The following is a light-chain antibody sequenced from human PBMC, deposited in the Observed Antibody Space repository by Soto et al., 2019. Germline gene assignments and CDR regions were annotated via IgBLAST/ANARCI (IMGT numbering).Light chain of an antibody. Sequence: DVQMTQSPSSLSASVGDRVTITCRASRDISSSLAWYQQKPGKVPKLLIYAASTLHAGVQSRFSGSGSGTFFTLTINCLQPEDVATYFWQKYNSAPNTVGRGTRLEIK. CDR3: QKYNSAPNT. J-gene: IGKJ2*01. CDR2: AAS. V-gene: IGKV1-27*01. CDR1: RDISSS.